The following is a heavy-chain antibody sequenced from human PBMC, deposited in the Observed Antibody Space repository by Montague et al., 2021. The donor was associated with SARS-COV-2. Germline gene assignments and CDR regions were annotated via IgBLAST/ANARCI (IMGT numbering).Heavy chain of an antibody. Sequence: TLSLTCTVSGGSISSYYWSWIRQPPGKGLEWIGYIYYSGSTNYNPSLNILVTISVDTSKNQFSLKLSSVTAADTAVYYCARGSGWMGNAFDIWGQGTMVTVSS. D-gene: IGHD6-19*01. V-gene: IGHV4-59*01. J-gene: IGHJ3*02. CDR3: ARGSGWMGNAFDI. CDR1: GGSISSYY. CDR2: IYYSGST.